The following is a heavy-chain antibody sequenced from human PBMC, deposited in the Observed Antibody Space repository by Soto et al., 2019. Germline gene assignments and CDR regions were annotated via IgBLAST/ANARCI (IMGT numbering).Heavy chain of an antibody. CDR2: IWYDGSNK. J-gene: IGHJ4*02. D-gene: IGHD6-19*01. Sequence: QVQLVESGGGVVQPGRSLRLSCAASGFTFSSYGMHWVRQAPGKGLEWVAVIWYDGSNKYYADSVKGRFTISRDNSKNTLYLQMNSLRAEDTAVYYCARDRLAVAGTFLDYWGQGTLVTVSS. CDR1: GFTFSSYG. V-gene: IGHV3-33*01. CDR3: ARDRLAVAGTFLDY.